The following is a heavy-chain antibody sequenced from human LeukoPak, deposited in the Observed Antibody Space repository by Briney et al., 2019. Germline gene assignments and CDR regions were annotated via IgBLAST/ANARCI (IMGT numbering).Heavy chain of an antibody. CDR2: ISAYNGNT. D-gene: IGHD3-22*01. V-gene: IGHV1-18*01. Sequence: GASVKVPCKASGYTFTSYGISWVRPAPGQGLEWMGWISAYNGNTNYAQKLQGRVTMTTDTSTSTAYMELRSLRSDDTAVYYCARDVDPNYYDSSGYYSSFDYWGQGTLVTVSS. CDR1: GYTFTSYG. J-gene: IGHJ4*02. CDR3: ARDVDPNYYDSSGYYSSFDY.